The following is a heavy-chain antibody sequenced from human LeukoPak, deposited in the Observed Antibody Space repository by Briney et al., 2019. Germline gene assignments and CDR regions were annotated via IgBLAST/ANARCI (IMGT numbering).Heavy chain of an antibody. D-gene: IGHD4-23*01. CDR3: ASDYGGNRFYGMDV. J-gene: IGHJ6*02. CDR1: GFTFSSYG. Sequence: GGSLRLSCAASGFTFSSYGMHWVRQAPGKGLEWVAFIRYDGSNKYYADSVKGRFTISRDNSKNTLYLQMNSVRAEDTAVYYCASDYGGNRFYGMDVWGQGTTVTVSS. CDR2: IRYDGSNK. V-gene: IGHV3-30*02.